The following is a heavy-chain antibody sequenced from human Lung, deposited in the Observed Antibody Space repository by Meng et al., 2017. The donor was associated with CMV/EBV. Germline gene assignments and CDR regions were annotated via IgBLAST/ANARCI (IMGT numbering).Heavy chain of an antibody. V-gene: IGHV3-21*01. D-gene: IGHD1-1*01. Sequence: GESLKISCAASGFTFGFYSLNWVRQAPGKGLEWVASITSASRYIFYADSVRGRFTVSRDNAKNSIYLQMNSLRAEDTAVYYCARDQGSYEQLAPDYYYGMDVWGRGNXVNGAS. CDR1: GFTFGFYS. J-gene: IGHJ6*02. CDR3: ARDQGSYEQLAPDYYYGMDV. CDR2: ITSASRYI.